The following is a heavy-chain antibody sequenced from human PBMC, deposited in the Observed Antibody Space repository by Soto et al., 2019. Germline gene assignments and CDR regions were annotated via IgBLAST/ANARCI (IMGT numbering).Heavy chain of an antibody. V-gene: IGHV5-51*01. Sequence: GESLKISCKGSGYSFTSYWIGWVRQMPGKGLEWMGIIYPGDSDTRYSPSFQGQVTISADKSISTAYLQWSSLKASDTAMYYCARGDCSSTSCTPGWFDPWGQGTLVTVSS. D-gene: IGHD2-2*01. CDR1: GYSFTSYW. J-gene: IGHJ5*02. CDR3: ARGDCSSTSCTPGWFDP. CDR2: IYPGDSDT.